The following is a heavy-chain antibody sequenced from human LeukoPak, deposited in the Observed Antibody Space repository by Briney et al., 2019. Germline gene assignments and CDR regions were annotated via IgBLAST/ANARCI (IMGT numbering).Heavy chain of an antibody. V-gene: IGHV6-1*01. CDR1: GDSVSSNGVA. D-gene: IGHD1-14*01. CDR3: ARGRNSAFDY. CDR2: TSKWSN. Sequence: SQTLSLTCAISGDSVSSNGVAWNWIRRSPSRGLEWLGRTSKWSNDYALSVKSRITINPDTAKNQFSLQLNSVTPEDTAVYYCARGRNSAFDYWGQGTLVTVSS. J-gene: IGHJ4*02.